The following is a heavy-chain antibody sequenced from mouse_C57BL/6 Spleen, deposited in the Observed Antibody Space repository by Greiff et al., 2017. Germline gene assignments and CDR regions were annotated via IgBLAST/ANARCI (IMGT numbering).Heavy chain of an antibody. Sequence: EVKLVESGGDLVKPGGSLKLSCAASGFTFSSYGMSWVRQTPDKRLEWVATISSGGSYTYYPDSVKGRFTISRDNAKNTLYLQMSSLKSEDTAMYYCARHAYYSNYDYYAMDYWGQGTSVTVSS. CDR1: GFTFSSYG. CDR2: ISSGGSYT. J-gene: IGHJ4*01. V-gene: IGHV5-6*01. D-gene: IGHD2-5*01. CDR3: ARHAYYSNYDYYAMDY.